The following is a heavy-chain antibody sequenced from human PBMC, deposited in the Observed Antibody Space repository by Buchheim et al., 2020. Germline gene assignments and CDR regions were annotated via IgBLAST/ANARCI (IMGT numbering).Heavy chain of an antibody. D-gene: IGHD2-2*01. CDR1: GGTFSSYA. CDR2: MNPNSGNT. Sequence: QVQLVQSGAEVKKPGSSVKVSCKASGGTFSSYAISWVRQAPGQGLEWMGWMNPNSGNTGYAQKFQGRVTMTRNTSISTAYMELSSLRSEDTAVYYCARGHCSSTSCANYGMDVWGQGTT. CDR3: ARGHCSSTSCANYGMDV. J-gene: IGHJ6*02. V-gene: IGHV1-8*02.